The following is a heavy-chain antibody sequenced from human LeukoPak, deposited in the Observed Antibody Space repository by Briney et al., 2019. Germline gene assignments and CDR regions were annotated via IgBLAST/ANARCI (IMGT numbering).Heavy chain of an antibody. D-gene: IGHD6-25*01. V-gene: IGHV3-23*01. Sequence: GGSLRLSCAASGFTFSNYAMSWVRQAPGKGLEWVSSISGNGGSTYFADSVKGRFTISRDNSKSTLSLQMNSLRAEDTAVYYCAKHNSAFLSSFDYWGQGTLVTVSS. CDR2: ISGNGGST. J-gene: IGHJ4*02. CDR1: GFTFSNYA. CDR3: AKHNSAFLSSFDY.